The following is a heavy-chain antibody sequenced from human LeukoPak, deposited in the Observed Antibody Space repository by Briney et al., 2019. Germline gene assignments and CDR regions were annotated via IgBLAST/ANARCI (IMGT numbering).Heavy chain of an antibody. D-gene: IGHD1-14*01. CDR1: GLTFSSYW. J-gene: IGHJ3*02. V-gene: IGHV3-74*01. CDR3: ATPEPREGAFDI. CDR2: INSDGSST. Sequence: PGGSLRLSCAASGLTFSSYWMHWVRQAPGKGLVWVSRINSDGSSTSYADSVKGRFTISRDNAKNTLYLQMNSLRAEDTAVYYCATPEPREGAFDIWGQGTMVTVSS.